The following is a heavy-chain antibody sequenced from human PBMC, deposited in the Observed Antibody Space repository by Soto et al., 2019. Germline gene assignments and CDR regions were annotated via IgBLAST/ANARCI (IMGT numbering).Heavy chain of an antibody. CDR1: GFTFSSYG. V-gene: IGHV3-30*18. CDR3: AKATYDSSGYYPYYFDY. CDR2: ISYDGSNK. Sequence: QVQLVESGGGVVQPGRSLRLSCAASGFTFSSYGMHWVRQAPGKGLEWVAVISYDGSNKYYADSVKGRFTISRDNSKNTLYLQMNSLRAEDTAVYYCAKATYDSSGYYPYYFDYWGQGTLVTVSS. D-gene: IGHD3-22*01. J-gene: IGHJ4*02.